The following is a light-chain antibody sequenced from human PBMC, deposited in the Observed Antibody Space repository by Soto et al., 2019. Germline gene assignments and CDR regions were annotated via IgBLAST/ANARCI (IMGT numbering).Light chain of an antibody. Sequence: EIVLTQSPGTLSLSLGERATLSCRASQSVSSSQLAWYQQKPGQAPRLLIYGASTTATGIPDRFSGGGSGTEFTLTISRLEPEDFAVYYCRQFGSSPEYTFGQGTKLEVK. V-gene: IGKV3-20*01. J-gene: IGKJ2*01. CDR3: RQFGSSPEYT. CDR2: GAS. CDR1: QSVSSSQ.